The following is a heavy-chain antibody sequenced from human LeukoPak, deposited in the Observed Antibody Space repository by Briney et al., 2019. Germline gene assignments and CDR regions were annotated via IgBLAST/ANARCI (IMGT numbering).Heavy chain of an antibody. CDR3: ATFSVGATTYFFDY. V-gene: IGHV3-48*03. CDR2: ISSSGSAI. J-gene: IGHJ4*02. CDR1: GFTFSSYE. Sequence: GSLRLSCAASGFTFSSYEMKWVRQAPGEGLEWVSYISSSGSAIYYADSVKGRFTISRDNAKNSVFLQMNSLRAEDTAVYYCATFSVGATTYFFDYWGQGTLVTVSS. D-gene: IGHD1-26*01.